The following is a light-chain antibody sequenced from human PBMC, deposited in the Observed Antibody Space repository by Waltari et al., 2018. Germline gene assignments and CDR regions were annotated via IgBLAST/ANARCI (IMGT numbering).Light chain of an antibody. CDR2: GAS. CDR1: QSVSSTY. Sequence: EIVLTQSPGTLSLSPGERATLSCRASQSVSSTYLACYQQKPGQAPRLLIYGASSRATGIPDRFSGSGSGTDFTLTISRLEPEDFAVYYCQQYGNSPPSYTFGQGTKLEIK. J-gene: IGKJ2*01. V-gene: IGKV3-20*01. CDR3: QQYGNSPPSYT.